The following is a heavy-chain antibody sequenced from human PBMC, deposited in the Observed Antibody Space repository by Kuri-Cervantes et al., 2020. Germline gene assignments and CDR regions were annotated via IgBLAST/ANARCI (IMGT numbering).Heavy chain of an antibody. CDR1: GFTFSSYG. CDR3: AKLSHDSSGYSSYFDY. D-gene: IGHD3-22*01. V-gene: IGHV3-30*18. CDR2: ISYDGSNK. Sequence: GESLKFSCAASGFTFSSYGMHWVRQAPGKGLEWVAVISYDGSNKYYADSVKGRFTISRDNSKNTLYLQMNSLRAEDTAVYYCAKLSHDSSGYSSYFDYWGQGTQVTVSS. J-gene: IGHJ4*01.